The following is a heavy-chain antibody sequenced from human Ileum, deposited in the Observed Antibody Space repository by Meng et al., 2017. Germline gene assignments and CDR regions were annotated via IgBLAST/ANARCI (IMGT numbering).Heavy chain of an antibody. CDR1: GGAISSSFY. CDR2: IYLAGSP. V-gene: IGHV4-4*02. CDR3: VRHGGKYFDS. D-gene: IGHD2-15*01. J-gene: IGHJ4*02. Sequence: GRLQESGPGLVVPSGTLSLTCTVSGGAISSSFYWSWVRQSPGKGLEWIGQIYLAGSPNYNPSLESRVTISVDKSKNQFSLRLTSVTAADTAIFYCVRHGGKYFDSWGQGTLVTVSS.